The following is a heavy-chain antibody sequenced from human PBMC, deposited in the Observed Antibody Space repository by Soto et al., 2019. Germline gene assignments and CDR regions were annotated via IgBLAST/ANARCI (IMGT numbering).Heavy chain of an antibody. J-gene: IGHJ4*02. CDR2: IYYSGST. V-gene: IGHV4-59*01. CDR1: GGSIISYY. D-gene: IGHD4-17*01. Sequence: SETLSLTCTVSGGSIISYYWSWILQPPWKGLEWIGYIYYSGSTNYNPSLKSRVTISVDTSKNQFSLKLSSVTAADTAVYYCARAGYGDYLDYWGQGTLVTVSS. CDR3: ARAGYGDYLDY.